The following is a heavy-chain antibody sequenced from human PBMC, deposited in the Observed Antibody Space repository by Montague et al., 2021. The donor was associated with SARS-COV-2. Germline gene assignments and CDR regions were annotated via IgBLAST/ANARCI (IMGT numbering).Heavy chain of an antibody. V-gene: IGHV4-59*08. CDR1: GGSISSST. Sequence: SETLSLTCTVSGGSISSSTWRWVRHSQVPRMELIWYINNSGSTKYNHTLQSRVTMSLDTSRSQLYLKLSAVTAAASAIYYCATQAGGFTYGSLDYWGQGTLVTVSS. CDR3: ATQAGGFTYGSLDY. J-gene: IGHJ4*02. CDR2: INNSGST. D-gene: IGHD5-18*01.